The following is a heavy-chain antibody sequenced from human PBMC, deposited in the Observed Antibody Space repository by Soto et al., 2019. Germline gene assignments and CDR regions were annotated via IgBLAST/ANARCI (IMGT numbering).Heavy chain of an antibody. CDR2: LYHTGNT. CDR3: AGAARLAPVDF. Sequence: VQLQESGPGLVEPSGTLSLTCTASSGSIGSGIWWSWLRQPPGKGLEWIGELYHTGNTNYNPSVKRRLTMSVDESKNQFSLRLSSVTAADTAVYYCAGAARLAPVDFWGRGTLVTVSS. CDR1: SGSIGSGIW. V-gene: IGHV4-4*02. J-gene: IGHJ4*02. D-gene: IGHD2-21*01.